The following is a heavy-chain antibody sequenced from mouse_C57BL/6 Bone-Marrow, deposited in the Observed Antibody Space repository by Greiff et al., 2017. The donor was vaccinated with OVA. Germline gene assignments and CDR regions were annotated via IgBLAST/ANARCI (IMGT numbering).Heavy chain of an antibody. Sequence: DVMLVESGGGLVQPGGSLKLSCAASGFTFSDYGMAWVRQAPRKGPEWVAFISNLAYSIYYADTVTGRFTISRENAKNTLYLEMSSLRSEDTAMYYCARRYYGGGYFDVWGTGTTVTVYS. CDR3: ARRYYGGGYFDV. D-gene: IGHD1-1*01. V-gene: IGHV5-15*04. CDR1: GFTFSDYG. CDR2: ISNLAYSI. J-gene: IGHJ1*03.